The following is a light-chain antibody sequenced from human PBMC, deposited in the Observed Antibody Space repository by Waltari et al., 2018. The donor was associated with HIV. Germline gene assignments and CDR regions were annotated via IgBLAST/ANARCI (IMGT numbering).Light chain of an antibody. CDR2: EVS. CDR3: SSYTSSSTLV. CDR1: SSDVGGYNY. V-gene: IGLV2-14*01. J-gene: IGLJ1*01. Sequence: QSALTPSASVSGSPGQSITISCTGTSSDVGGYNYVSWYQQHPGKAPKLMIYEVSNRPSGVSNRFSGSKSGNTASLTITGLQAEDEADYYCSSYTSSSTLVFGTGTKVTVL.